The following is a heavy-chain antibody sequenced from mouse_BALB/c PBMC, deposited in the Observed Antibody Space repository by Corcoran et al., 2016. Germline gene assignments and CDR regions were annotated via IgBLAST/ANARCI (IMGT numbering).Heavy chain of an antibody. CDR1: GYTFTSYV. Sequence: EVQLQQSGPELVKPGASVKMSCKASGYTFTSYVMHWVKQKPGQGLEWIGCINPYNDGTKYNEKFKGKATLTSDKSSSTAYIELSSLTSEDSAVYYCAREGRRGYFDVWGAGTTVTVSS. CDR3: AREGRRGYFDV. V-gene: IGHV1S136*01. J-gene: IGHJ1*01. CDR2: INPYNDGT.